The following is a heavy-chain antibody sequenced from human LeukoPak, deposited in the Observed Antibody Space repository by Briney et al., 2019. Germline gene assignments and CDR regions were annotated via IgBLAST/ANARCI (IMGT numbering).Heavy chain of an antibody. V-gene: IGHV4-30-2*01. CDR3: ARDFWSGDYYYGMDV. Sequence: SETLSLTCAVSGGSISSGGYSWSWIRQPPGKGLEWIGYIYHSGSTYYNPSPKSRVTISVDRSKNQFSLKLSSVTAADTAVYYCARDFWSGDYYYGMDVWGQGTTVTVSS. J-gene: IGHJ6*02. D-gene: IGHD3-3*01. CDR1: GGSISSGGYS. CDR2: IYHSGST.